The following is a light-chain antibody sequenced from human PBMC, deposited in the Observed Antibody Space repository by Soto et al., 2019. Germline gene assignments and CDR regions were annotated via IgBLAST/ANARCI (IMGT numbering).Light chain of an antibody. CDR2: GAS. CDR3: QQYGSSST. V-gene: IGKV3-20*01. J-gene: IGKJ5*01. CDR1: QSIDTN. Sequence: EIVMTQSPATLSVSPGDRATLSCRASQSIDTNIAWHQRKPGQAPRLLLYGASSRATGIPDRFSGSGSGTDFTLTISRLEPDDFAVYYCQQYGSSSTFGQGTRLEIK.